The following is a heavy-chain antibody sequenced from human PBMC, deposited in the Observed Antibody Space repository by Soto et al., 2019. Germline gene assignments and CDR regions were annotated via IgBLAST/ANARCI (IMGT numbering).Heavy chain of an antibody. CDR3: ARDRSKKEYYGMDV. J-gene: IGHJ6*04. V-gene: IGHV1-2*04. CDR1: GYTFTGYY. CDR2: INPNSGGT. Sequence: GASVKVSCKASGYTFTGYYMHWVRQAPGQGLEWMGWINPNSGGTNYAQKFQGWVTMTRDTSISTAYMELSRLRSDDTAVYYCARDRSKKEYYGMDVWGKGTTVTVSS.